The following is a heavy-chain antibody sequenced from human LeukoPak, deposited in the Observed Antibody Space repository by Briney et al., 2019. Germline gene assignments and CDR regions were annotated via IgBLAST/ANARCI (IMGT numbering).Heavy chain of an antibody. J-gene: IGHJ5*02. CDR2: VYHSGST. Sequence: SETLSVTCTISGGSITTYYWSWIRQSAGKGLEWIGNVYHSGSTTYNPSLKTRVTMSVDTSKNQFSLRLTSVTAADTAVYYCAADRQEGGSGSYWFDPWGQGTLVTVSS. CDR3: AADRQEGGSGSYWFDP. D-gene: IGHD3-10*01. V-gene: IGHV4-59*01. CDR1: GGSITTYY.